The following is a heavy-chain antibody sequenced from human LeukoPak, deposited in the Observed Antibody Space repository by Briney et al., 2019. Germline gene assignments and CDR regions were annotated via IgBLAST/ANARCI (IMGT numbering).Heavy chain of an antibody. CDR1: GFTFSDYY. V-gene: IGHV3-11*04. CDR3: ARARGQCGGDCKWPKAAFDI. Sequence: GSLRLSCAASGFTFSDYYMSWIRQAPGKGLEWVSYISSSGSTIYYADSVKGRFTISRDNAKNSLYLQMNSLRAEDTAVYYCARARGQCGGDCKWPKAAFDIWGQGTMATVSS. D-gene: IGHD2-21*02. J-gene: IGHJ3*02. CDR2: ISSSGSTI.